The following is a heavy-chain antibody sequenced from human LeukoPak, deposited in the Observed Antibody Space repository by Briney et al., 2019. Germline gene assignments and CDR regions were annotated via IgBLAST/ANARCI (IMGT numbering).Heavy chain of an antibody. CDR3: AKDNSRSGDWDC. V-gene: IGHV3-15*01. D-gene: IGHD3/OR15-3a*01. Sequence: NPGGSLRLSCAASGFTFSNAWMSWVRQAPGKGLEWVGRIKSKTDGGTTDYAAPVKGRFTISRDDSKNTLYLQMNSLRAEDTAVYYSAKDNSRSGDWDCWGQGTLVTVSS. CDR1: GFTFSNAW. CDR2: IKSKTDGGTT. J-gene: IGHJ4*02.